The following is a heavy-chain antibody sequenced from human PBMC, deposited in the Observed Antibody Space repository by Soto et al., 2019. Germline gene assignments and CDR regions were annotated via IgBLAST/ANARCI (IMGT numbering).Heavy chain of an antibody. CDR3: ARGLIYDSSGYYFDY. CDR1: GYTFTSYY. D-gene: IGHD3-22*01. CDR2: INPSGGST. J-gene: IGHJ4*02. Sequence: ASVKVSCKASGYTFTSYYMHWFRQAPGQGLEWMGIINPSGGSTRYAQKFQGRVTMTRDTSTSTVYMELSSLRSEDTAVYYCARGLIYDSSGYYFDYWGQGTLVTVSS. V-gene: IGHV1-46*01.